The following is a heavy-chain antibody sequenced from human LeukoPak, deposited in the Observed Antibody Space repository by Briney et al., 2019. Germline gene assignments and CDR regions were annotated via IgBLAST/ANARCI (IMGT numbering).Heavy chain of an antibody. CDR1: GGSISSGGYY. Sequence: PSETLSLTCTVSGGSISSGGYYWSWIRQHPGKGLEWIGYIYYSGSTYYNPSLKSRVTISVDTSKNQFSLKLSSVTAADTAVYYCSRWDYSNYLFDYWGQGALVTVSS. CDR3: SRWDYSNYLFDY. CDR2: IYYSGST. V-gene: IGHV4-31*03. D-gene: IGHD4-11*01. J-gene: IGHJ4*02.